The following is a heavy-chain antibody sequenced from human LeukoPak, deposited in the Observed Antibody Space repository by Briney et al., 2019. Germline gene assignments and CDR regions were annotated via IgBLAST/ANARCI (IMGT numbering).Heavy chain of an antibody. CDR3: ARTSYYSGSGAYYYFDY. J-gene: IGHJ4*02. Sequence: RWIRQPPGKALEWLARIDWDDDKFYSTSLKTRLTISKDTSKNQVVLTMANMDPVDTATYYCARTSYYSGSGAYYYFDYWGQGILVTVSS. V-gene: IGHV2-70*04. D-gene: IGHD3-10*01. CDR2: IDWDDDK.